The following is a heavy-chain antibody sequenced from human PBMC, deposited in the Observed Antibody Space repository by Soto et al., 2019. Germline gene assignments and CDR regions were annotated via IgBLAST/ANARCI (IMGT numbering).Heavy chain of an antibody. V-gene: IGHV1-69*13. D-gene: IGHD3-22*01. CDR2: IIPIFGTA. J-gene: IGHJ4*02. CDR1: GGTFSSYA. Sequence: ASVKVSCKASGGTFSSYAISWVRQAPGQGLEWMGGIIPIFGTANYAQKFQGRVTITADESTSTAYMELSSLRSEDTAVYYCAREARPYDSSGYYPVPGYWGQGTLVTVSS. CDR3: AREARPYDSSGYYPVPGY.